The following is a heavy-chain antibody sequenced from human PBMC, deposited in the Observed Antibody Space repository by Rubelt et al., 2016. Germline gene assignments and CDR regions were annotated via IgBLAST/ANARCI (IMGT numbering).Heavy chain of an antibody. CDR2: ISGSGGST. D-gene: IGHD6-19*01. Sequence: EVQLVESGGGLVQPGGSLRLSCAASGFTFSSYAMSWVRQAPGKGLEWVSAISGSGGSTYYAGSVKGRLTISRDNSKNTLYLQMNSLRAEDTAVYYCAKDGVRYSSGWYEGHWGQGTLVTVSS. V-gene: IGHV3-23*04. CDR1: GFTFSSYA. CDR3: AKDGVRYSSGWYEGH. J-gene: IGHJ4*02.